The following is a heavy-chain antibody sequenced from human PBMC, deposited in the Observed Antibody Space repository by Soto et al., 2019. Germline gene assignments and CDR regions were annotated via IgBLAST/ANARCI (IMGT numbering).Heavy chain of an antibody. CDR2: ISAYNGNT. Sequence: ASVKVSCKASGYTFTSYGISWVRQAPGQGLEWMGWISAYNGNTNYAQKLQGRVTMTTDTSTSTAYMELRSLRSDDTAVYYCARVNYYDSSGYASNWFDPWGQGTLVTVS. V-gene: IGHV1-18*01. D-gene: IGHD3-22*01. CDR1: GYTFTSYG. CDR3: ARVNYYDSSGYASNWFDP. J-gene: IGHJ5*02.